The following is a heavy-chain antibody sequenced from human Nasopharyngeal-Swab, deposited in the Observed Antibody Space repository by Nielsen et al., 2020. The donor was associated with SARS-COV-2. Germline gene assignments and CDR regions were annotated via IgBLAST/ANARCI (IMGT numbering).Heavy chain of an antibody. CDR2: ISSSSSYI. D-gene: IGHD3-10*01. J-gene: IGHJ4*02. CDR1: GFTFSSYS. CDR3: ARHPITMVRGAAPPAPFDY. V-gene: IGHV3-21*01. Sequence: GGSLRLSCAASGFTFSSYSMIWVRQAPGKGLEWVSSISSSSSYIYYADSVKGRFTISRDNAKNSLYLQMNSLRAEDTALYSCARHPITMVRGAAPPAPFDYWGQGTLVTVSS.